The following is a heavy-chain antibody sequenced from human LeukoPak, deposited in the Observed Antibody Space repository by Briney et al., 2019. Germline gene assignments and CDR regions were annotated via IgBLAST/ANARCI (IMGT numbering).Heavy chain of an antibody. V-gene: IGHV3-23*01. CDR3: ARFITMIDYFDY. CDR1: GFTFSSYA. CDR2: ISGSGGST. Sequence: PGGSLRLSCAASGFTFSSYAMSWVRQAPGKGLEWVSAISGSGGSTYYADSVKGRFTISRDNSKNTLYLQMNSLRAEDTAVYYCARFITMIDYFDYWGQGTLVTVSS. D-gene: IGHD3-22*01. J-gene: IGHJ4*02.